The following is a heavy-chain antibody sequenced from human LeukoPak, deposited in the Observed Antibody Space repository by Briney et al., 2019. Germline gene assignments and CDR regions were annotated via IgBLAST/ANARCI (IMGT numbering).Heavy chain of an antibody. CDR3: ARLTADGYNEFDY. CDR1: GGSISSYY. D-gene: IGHD5-24*01. V-gene: IGHV4-59*08. Sequence: SETLSLTCTVSGGSISSYYWSWIRQPPGKGLEWIGYIYYSGSTNYNPSLKSRVTISVDTSKNQFSLKLSSVTAADTAVYYCARLTADGYNEFDYWGQGTLVTVSS. CDR2: IYYSGST. J-gene: IGHJ4*02.